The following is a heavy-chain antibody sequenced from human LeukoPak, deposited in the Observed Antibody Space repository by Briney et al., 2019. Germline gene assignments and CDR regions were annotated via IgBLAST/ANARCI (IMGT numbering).Heavy chain of an antibody. CDR2: IWYDGSNK. CDR3: AREPHSYYDLWSGFTNRGAYFDY. J-gene: IGHJ4*02. D-gene: IGHD3-3*01. CDR1: GFTFSSYG. Sequence: PGGSLRLSCAASGFTFSSYGMHWVRQAPGKGLEWVAVIWYDGSNKYYADSVKGRFTISRDNSKNTLYLQMNSLRAEDTAVYYCAREPHSYYDLWSGFTNRGAYFDYWGQGTLVTVSS. V-gene: IGHV3-33*01.